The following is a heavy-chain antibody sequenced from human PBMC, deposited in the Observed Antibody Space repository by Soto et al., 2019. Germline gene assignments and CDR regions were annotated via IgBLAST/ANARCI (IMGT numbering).Heavy chain of an antibody. D-gene: IGHD4-17*01. Sequence: QLQESGPGLVKPSQTLSLTCTVSGGSISTXXXXXXXIRHRPGMGLEWIGYIYYTGSTLYNPSLESRINISVDTSTNQXSLXLTSVTAADTAVYYCARTVTTRCFDSWGQGTLVTVSS. V-gene: IGHV4-31*03. CDR1: GGSISTXXXX. CDR3: ARTVTTRCFDS. J-gene: IGHJ4*02. CDR2: IYYTGST.